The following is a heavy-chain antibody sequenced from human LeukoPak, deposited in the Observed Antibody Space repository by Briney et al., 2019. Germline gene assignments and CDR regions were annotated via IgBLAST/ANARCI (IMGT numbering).Heavy chain of an antibody. V-gene: IGHV3-74*03. CDR2: IDRDGSST. Sequence: GGSLRLSCAASGFIFSNYWMHWARQAPGKGLVWVSRIDRDGSSTMYADSVKGRFTISRDNSKNTLYLQMNSLRAEDTAIYYCARDKYWGQGTLVTVSS. J-gene: IGHJ4*02. CDR3: ARDKY. CDR1: GFIFSNYW.